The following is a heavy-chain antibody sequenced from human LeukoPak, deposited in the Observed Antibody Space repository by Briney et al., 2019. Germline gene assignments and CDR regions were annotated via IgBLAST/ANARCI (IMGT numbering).Heavy chain of an antibody. Sequence: ASVKVSCKASGYTFTSYGISWVRQAPGQGLEWMGWISAYNGNTNYAQKLQGRVTKTTDTSTSTAYMELRSLRSDDTAVYYCARDRMYCSSTSCYEAGYWGQGTLVTVSS. CDR3: ARDRMYCSSTSCYEAGY. J-gene: IGHJ4*02. CDR1: GYTFTSYG. D-gene: IGHD2-2*01. CDR2: ISAYNGNT. V-gene: IGHV1-18*01.